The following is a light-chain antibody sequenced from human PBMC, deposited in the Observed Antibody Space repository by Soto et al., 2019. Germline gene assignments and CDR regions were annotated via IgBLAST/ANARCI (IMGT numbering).Light chain of an antibody. CDR1: QSVSSY. CDR3: QQRSNWLT. CDR2: DAS. Sequence: EIVLTQSPATLSLSPGERATLSCRASQSVSSYLAWYQQKPGQAPRLLIYDASNRATGIPARFSGSGSGTAFTLTISSRAPEDFAVYYCQQRSNWLTFGGGTKVEIK. V-gene: IGKV3-11*01. J-gene: IGKJ4*01.